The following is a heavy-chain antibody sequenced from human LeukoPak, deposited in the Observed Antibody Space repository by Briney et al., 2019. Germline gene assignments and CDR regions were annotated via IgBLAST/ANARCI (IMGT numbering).Heavy chain of an antibody. V-gene: IGHV3-23*01. CDR3: AKDGHYDSSGFTLQY. Sequence: GGSLRLSCAASGFTFSNYAITWVRQAPGKGLEWVSTKGRFTISRDNSKNTLYLQMNSLRAEDTAVYYCAKDGHYDSSGFTLQYWGQGTLVTISS. J-gene: IGHJ1*01. CDR1: GFTFSNYA. D-gene: IGHD3-22*01.